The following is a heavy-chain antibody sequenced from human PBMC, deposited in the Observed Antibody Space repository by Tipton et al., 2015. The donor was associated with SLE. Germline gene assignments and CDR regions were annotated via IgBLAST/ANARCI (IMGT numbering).Heavy chain of an antibody. J-gene: IGHJ4*02. CDR1: GFTFRSHG. CDR2: IYGSGST. D-gene: IGHD2-21*01. CDR3: AKNAEKHCGGDCSPFDY. Sequence: SLRLSCAASGFTFRSHGMSWVRQAPGKGLEWVSIIYGSGSTYYADSVKGRFTVSRGTSKNTLYLQMSSLRPEDTAAYYCAKNAEKHCGGDCSPFDYWGQGTLVTVSS. V-gene: IGHV3-23*03.